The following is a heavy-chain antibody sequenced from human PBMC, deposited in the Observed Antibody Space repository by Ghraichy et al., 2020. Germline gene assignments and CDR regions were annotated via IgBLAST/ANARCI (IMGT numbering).Heavy chain of an antibody. CDR1: GGSFSGYY. CDR3: ARKVWARHHIDY. J-gene: IGHJ4*02. CDR2: INHSGST. V-gene: IGHV4-34*01. D-gene: IGHD7-27*01. Sequence: SETLSLTCAVYGGSFSGYYWSWIRQPPGKGLEWIGEINHSGSTNYNPSLKSRVTISVDTSKNQFSLKLSSVTAADTAVYYCARKVWARHHIDYWGQGTLVTVSS.